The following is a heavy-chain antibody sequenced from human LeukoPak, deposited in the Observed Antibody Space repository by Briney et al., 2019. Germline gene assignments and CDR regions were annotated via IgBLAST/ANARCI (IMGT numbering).Heavy chain of an antibody. J-gene: IGHJ4*02. CDR1: EFTFRGYW. CDR2: IKEDGSQK. V-gene: IGHV3-7*02. D-gene: IGHD5-18*01. Sequence: GGSLRLSCVASEFTFRGYWMAWVRQTPRKGLEWVANIKEDGSQKYYVDSVKGRFTISRDNAKQSLYLQMNSLRAEDTAVYYCARVVDTHFDYWGQGTLVTVSS. CDR3: ARVVDTHFDY.